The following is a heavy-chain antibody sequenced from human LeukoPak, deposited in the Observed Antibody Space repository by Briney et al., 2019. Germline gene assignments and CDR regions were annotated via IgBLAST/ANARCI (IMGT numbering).Heavy chain of an antibody. V-gene: IGHV1-46*01. D-gene: IGHD3-22*01. Sequence: ASVKVSCTASGYTFSSYYMHWVRQAPGQGLEWMGLIDPSSSSTSYAQKFQGRVTMTRDVSTSTAYMELSRLRSDDTAVYYCARDERYDSSGYPFDYWGQGTLVTVSS. J-gene: IGHJ4*02. CDR1: GYTFSSYY. CDR3: ARDERYDSSGYPFDY. CDR2: IDPSSSST.